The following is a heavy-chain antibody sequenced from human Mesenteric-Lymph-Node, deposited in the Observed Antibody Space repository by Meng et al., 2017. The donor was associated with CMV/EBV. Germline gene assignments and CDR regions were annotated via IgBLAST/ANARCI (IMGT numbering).Heavy chain of an antibody. D-gene: IGHD2/OR15-2a*01. CDR2: INPNSGVS. CDR1: GYTFTDFY. Sequence: QVQLVQTREEGEQPEASVIVSCKASGYTFTDFYIHWVRQAPGQGLEWMGRINPNSGVSNSAQNFQGRVTMTRDTSISTAYMELGRLTSDDTAVYYCARDNVNPEGFDPWGQGTLVTVSS. J-gene: IGHJ5*02. CDR3: ARDNVNPEGFDP. V-gene: IGHV1-2*06.